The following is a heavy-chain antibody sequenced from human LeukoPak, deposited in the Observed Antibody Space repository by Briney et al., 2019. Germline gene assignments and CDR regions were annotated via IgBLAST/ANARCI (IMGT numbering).Heavy chain of an antibody. D-gene: IGHD2-15*01. Sequence: SETLSLTCAVSGYFISSGYYWGWIRQPPGKGLEWIGSIDHRGSTYCNPSLKSPVTISADTSKNQFSLKLSSVTAADTAVYYCAGPDKDLVVVVAATRYYYYGMDVWGKGTTVTVSS. CDR3: AGPDKDLVVVVAATRYYYYGMDV. V-gene: IGHV4-38-2*01. J-gene: IGHJ6*04. CDR1: GYFISSGYY. CDR2: IDHRGST.